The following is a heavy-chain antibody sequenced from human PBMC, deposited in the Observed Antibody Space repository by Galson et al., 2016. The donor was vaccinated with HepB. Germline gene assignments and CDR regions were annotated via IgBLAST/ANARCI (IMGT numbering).Heavy chain of an antibody. Sequence: SLRLSCAASGYPFEKCWLSWVRQAPGKGLEWVANIKQDGSEKYYGDSVKGRFTISRDNGRNSVYLQMNDLRVDDTAIYYCAREGPRRISVAEMSFFDYWGRGSLVTVSS. CDR2: IKQDGSEK. D-gene: IGHD2-15*01. V-gene: IGHV3-7*01. CDR1: GYPFEKCW. CDR3: AREGPRRISVAEMSFFDY. J-gene: IGHJ4*02.